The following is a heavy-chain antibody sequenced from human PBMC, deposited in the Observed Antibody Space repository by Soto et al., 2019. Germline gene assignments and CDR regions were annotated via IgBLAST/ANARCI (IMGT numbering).Heavy chain of an antibody. CDR3: ARYLLRGRFFDS. J-gene: IGHJ4*02. D-gene: IGHD3-10*01. CDR1: DGSFSSSYY. CDR2: IYYSGHT. Sequence: PSETLSLTCSVSDGSFSSSYYWGWLRQAPGKGLEWLGNIYYSGHTYYNPSLKSRFAMSVDTSKNQFSLTLTSVTAADTAVYYCARYLLRGRFFDSWGQGTLVTVS. V-gene: IGHV4-39*01.